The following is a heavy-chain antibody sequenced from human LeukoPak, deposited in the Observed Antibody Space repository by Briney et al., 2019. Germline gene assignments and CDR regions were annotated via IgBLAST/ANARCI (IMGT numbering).Heavy chain of an antibody. D-gene: IGHD3-22*01. CDR3: AKRGVVIRVILVGFHKEAYYFDS. CDR2: ISGSGGGT. V-gene: IGHV3-23*01. Sequence: GGSLRFSCAVSGITLSNYGMSWGRQAPGKGLEWVAGISGSGGGTNYADSVKGRFTISRDNPKNTLYLQMNSLGAEETAVYFCAKRGVVIRVILVGFHKEAYYFDSWGQGALVTVSS. J-gene: IGHJ4*02. CDR1: GITLSNYG.